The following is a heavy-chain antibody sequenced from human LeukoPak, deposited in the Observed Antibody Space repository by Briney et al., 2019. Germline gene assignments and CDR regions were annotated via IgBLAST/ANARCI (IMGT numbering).Heavy chain of an antibody. CDR3: ARGPRVGYYDSSGYYHYYYYMDV. J-gene: IGHJ6*03. CDR2: IYYSGST. Sequence: SETLSLTCTVSGGSISSYYWSWIRQPPGKGLEWIGYIYYSGSTNYKSSLKSRVTISVDTSKNQFSLKLSSVTAADTAVYYCARGPRVGYYDSSGYYHYYYYMDVWGKGTTVTISS. V-gene: IGHV4-59*12. CDR1: GGSISSYY. D-gene: IGHD3-22*01.